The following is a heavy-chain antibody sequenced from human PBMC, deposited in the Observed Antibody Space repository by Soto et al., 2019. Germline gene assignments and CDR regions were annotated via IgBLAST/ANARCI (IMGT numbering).Heavy chain of an antibody. D-gene: IGHD3-10*01. V-gene: IGHV3-48*03. Sequence: XASLTLTCAASGFSVSSYEMYWVRKAPGKGLEWVSYISSSGSTIYYADSVKGRFTISRDNAKNSLYLQMNSLRAEDTAVYYCARDLYVASVTMVRGVGAFDIWGQGTMVTVSS. CDR1: GFSVSSYE. CDR2: ISSSGSTI. CDR3: ARDLYVASVTMVRGVGAFDI. J-gene: IGHJ3*02.